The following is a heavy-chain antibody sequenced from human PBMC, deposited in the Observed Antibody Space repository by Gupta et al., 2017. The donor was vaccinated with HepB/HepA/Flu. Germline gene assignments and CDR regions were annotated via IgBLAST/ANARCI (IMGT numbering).Heavy chain of an antibody. D-gene: IGHD2-2*01. CDR2: INQDGSDK. CDR1: GFSFSHYW. J-gene: IGHJ5*02. CDR3: ASTIVVRPAAPYSWFDP. Sequence: EARLVESGGGLVHPGGSLRLSCAASGFSFSHYWMSWVRQGPGKGLEWVANINQDGSDKRYVDSAKGRFTISRDNAQNALYLQMDSLRAEDTAVYYCASTIVVRPAAPYSWFDPWGQGVLVTVSS. V-gene: IGHV3-7*01.